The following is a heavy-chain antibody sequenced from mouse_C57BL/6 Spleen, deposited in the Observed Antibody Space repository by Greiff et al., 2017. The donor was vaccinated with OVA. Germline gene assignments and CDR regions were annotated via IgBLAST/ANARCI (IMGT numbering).Heavy chain of an antibody. D-gene: IGHD1-1*01. J-gene: IGHJ3*01. CDR3: TRKGTTVPAWFAY. CDR2: IDPETGGT. V-gene: IGHV1-15*01. Sequence: QVQLQQSGAELVRPGASVTLSCKASGYTFTDYEMHWVKQTPVHGLEWIGAIDPETGGTAYNQKFKGKAILTADKSSSTAYMERRSLTSEDSAVYYCTRKGTTVPAWFAYWGQGTLVTVSA. CDR1: GYTFTDYE.